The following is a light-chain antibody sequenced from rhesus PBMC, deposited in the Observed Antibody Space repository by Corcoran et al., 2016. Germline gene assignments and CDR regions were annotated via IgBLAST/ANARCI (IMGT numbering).Light chain of an antibody. CDR3: QRRNSYPLT. Sequence: DIQLTQSPSSLSASVGDRVTITCRAIQGISSHLAWYQQKSGKAPKLLVYDASILQSGVPSRLSGSGSGTEFTLTHSSLQPEDFATYYCQRRNSYPLTFGGGAKVEI. CDR1: QGISSH. V-gene: IGKV1-38*01. CDR2: DAS. J-gene: IGKJ4*01.